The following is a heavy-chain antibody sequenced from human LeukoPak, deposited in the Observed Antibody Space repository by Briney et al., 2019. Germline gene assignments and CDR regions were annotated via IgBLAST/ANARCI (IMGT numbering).Heavy chain of an antibody. CDR1: GFTFYSYA. CDR3: ARDERSIQFNF. J-gene: IGHJ4*02. Sequence: GGSLRLSCAASGFTFYSYAMNWVRQAPGKGLEWVSGIGGSGSHTYYADSVKGRFTISRDNSKNTMYLHMNSLRAEDTALYFCARDERSIQFNFWGQGTLVTVSS. D-gene: IGHD5-24*01. CDR2: IGGSGSHT. V-gene: IGHV3-23*01.